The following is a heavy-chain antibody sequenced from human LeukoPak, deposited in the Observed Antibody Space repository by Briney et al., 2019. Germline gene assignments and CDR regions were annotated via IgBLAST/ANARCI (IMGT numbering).Heavy chain of an antibody. D-gene: IGHD3-16*01. CDR2: IYTGGTT. J-gene: IGHJ4*02. Sequence: GGSLRLSFEPSGSTVITKNYMYCVRQAPGKGLEWVSSIYTGGTTYYADSVKGRFTISRDDPKNTLYLHMNRLRADDAPVYYCAREISLLGMWGQGTRVTVSS. CDR3: AREISLLGM. V-gene: IGHV3-66*01. CDR1: GSTVITKNY.